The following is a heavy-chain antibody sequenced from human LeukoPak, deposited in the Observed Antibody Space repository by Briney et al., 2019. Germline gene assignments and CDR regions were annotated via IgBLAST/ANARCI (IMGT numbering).Heavy chain of an antibody. CDR2: ISGSSTYP. CDR1: GFTFSDYY. Sequence: GSLRLSCAASGFTFSDYYMSWIRQAPGKGPEWLSYISGSSTYPNYADSVKGRFTISTDSAKNSLYLQVNSLRAEDTVVYYCATTVLDGSGWYGYFPHWGQGTLVTVSS. V-gene: IGHV3-11*06. J-gene: IGHJ1*01. CDR3: ATTVLDGSGWYGYFPH. D-gene: IGHD6-19*01.